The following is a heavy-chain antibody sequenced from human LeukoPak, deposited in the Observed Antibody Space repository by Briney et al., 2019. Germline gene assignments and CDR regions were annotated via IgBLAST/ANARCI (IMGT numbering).Heavy chain of an antibody. CDR2: IYPGDSDT. V-gene: IGHV5-51*01. J-gene: IGHJ3*02. CDR3: ARRGAANPDAFDI. CDR1: GYSFTSYW. D-gene: IGHD4/OR15-4a*01. Sequence: GESLKISCQGSGYSFTSYWICWVRQMPGKGLEWMGLIYPGDSDTRYGPSFQGQVTISADKSISTAYLQWSSLKASDTAMYYCARRGAANPDAFDIWGQGTMVTVSS.